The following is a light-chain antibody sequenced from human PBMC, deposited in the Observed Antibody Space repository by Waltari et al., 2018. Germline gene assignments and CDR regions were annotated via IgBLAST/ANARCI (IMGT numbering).Light chain of an antibody. CDR2: SAS. J-gene: IGKJ2*01. CDR3: QYYGSSYT. V-gene: IGKV3-20*01. Sequence: IVLTQSPGTLALSPGERATLACRASQFVGNSCFGWYQQIPGQAPRLLIYSASNKATGIPDRFSGSGSGTDFTLTISRLEPEDFAVYYCQYYGSSYTFGQGTKLEI. CDR1: QFVGNSC.